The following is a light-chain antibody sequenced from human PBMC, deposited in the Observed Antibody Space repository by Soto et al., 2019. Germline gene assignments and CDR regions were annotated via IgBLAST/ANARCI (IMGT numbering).Light chain of an antibody. Sequence: QSVLTQPPSVSEAPGQRVTISWTGSSSNIGAGHEAHWYQQVPGTAPKLLIYENNNRPSGVPDRFSGSKSGTSASLAITGLQAEDEAEYYCQSYDSSLSGYVFGTGTKVTVL. CDR3: QSYDSSLSGYV. CDR2: ENN. V-gene: IGLV1-40*01. J-gene: IGLJ1*01. CDR1: SSNIGAGHE.